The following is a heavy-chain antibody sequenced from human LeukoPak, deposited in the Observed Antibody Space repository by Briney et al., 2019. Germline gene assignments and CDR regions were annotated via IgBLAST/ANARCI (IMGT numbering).Heavy chain of an antibody. Sequence: ASVKVSCKASGYTFTGYYMHWVRQAPGQGLEWMGWINPNSGGTNYAQKFQGGVTMTRDTSISTAYMELSRLRSDDTAVYYCARSMVVTAQFDYWGQGTLVTVSS. V-gene: IGHV1-2*02. J-gene: IGHJ4*02. D-gene: IGHD2-21*02. CDR3: ARSMVVTAQFDY. CDR1: GYTFTGYY. CDR2: INPNSGGT.